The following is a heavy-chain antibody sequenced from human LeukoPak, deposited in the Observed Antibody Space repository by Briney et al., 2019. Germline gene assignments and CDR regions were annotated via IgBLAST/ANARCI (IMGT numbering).Heavy chain of an antibody. CDR2: FDPEDGET. D-gene: IGHD5-18*01. V-gene: IGHV1-24*01. J-gene: IGHJ4*02. CDR3: ATGSLRRIQLWLAYYFDY. CDR1: GYTLTELS. Sequence: GASVKVSCKVSGYTLTELSMHWVRQAPGKGLEWMGGFDPEDGETIYAQKFQGRVTMTEDTSTDTAYMELSSLRSEDTAVHYCATGSLRRIQLWLAYYFDYWGQGTLITVSS.